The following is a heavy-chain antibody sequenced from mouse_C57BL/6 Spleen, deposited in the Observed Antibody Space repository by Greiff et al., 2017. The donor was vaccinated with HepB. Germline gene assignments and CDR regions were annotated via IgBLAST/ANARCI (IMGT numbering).Heavy chain of an antibody. CDR3: ARMARTIN. CDR1: GFTFSSYG. Sequence: EVQRVESGGGLVQPGGSLKLSCAASGFTFSSYGMSWVRQTPDKRLELVATINSNGGSTYYPESVKGRFTIYRDNAKNTLYMQMSSLKSEDTAMYYCARMARTINWGQGTTLTVSS. V-gene: IGHV5-6-3*01. CDR2: INSNGGST. J-gene: IGHJ2*01.